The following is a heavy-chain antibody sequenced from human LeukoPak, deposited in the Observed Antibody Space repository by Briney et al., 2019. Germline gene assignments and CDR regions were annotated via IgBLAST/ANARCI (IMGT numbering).Heavy chain of an antibody. CDR2: IIPIFGTA. D-gene: IGHD2-15*01. J-gene: IGHJ3*02. Sequence: GASVKVSCKASGSTFSSYAISWVRQAPGQGLEWMGRIIPIFGTANYAQKFQGRVTITTDESTSTAYMELSSLRSEDTAVYYCASSIVVVAARTDAFDIWGQGTMVTVSS. V-gene: IGHV1-69*05. CDR1: GSTFSSYA. CDR3: ASSIVVVAARTDAFDI.